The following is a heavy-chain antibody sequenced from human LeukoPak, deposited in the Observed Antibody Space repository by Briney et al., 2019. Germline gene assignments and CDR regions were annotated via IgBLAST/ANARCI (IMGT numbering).Heavy chain of an antibody. Sequence: PSETLSLTCTVSGGSISSSSYYWGWIRQPPGKGLEWIGSIYYSGSTYYNPSLKSRVTISVDTSKNQFSLKLSSVTAADTAVYYCARGYYYDSSGYWCAFDIWGQGTMVTVSS. CDR1: GGSISSSSYY. D-gene: IGHD3-22*01. J-gene: IGHJ3*02. CDR3: ARGYYYDSSGYWCAFDI. V-gene: IGHV4-39*07. CDR2: IYYSGST.